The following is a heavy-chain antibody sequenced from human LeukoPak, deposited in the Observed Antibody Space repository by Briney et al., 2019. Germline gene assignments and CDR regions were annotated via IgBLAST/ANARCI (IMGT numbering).Heavy chain of an antibody. CDR3: AKDWGQVPASISGH. V-gene: IGHV4-39*02. D-gene: IGHD2-2*01. Sequence: SETLSLTCTVSGGSISSSSYYWGWIRQPPGKGLEWIGTIYYSGSTYYNPSLKSRVTISVDTSNDQFSLKLSSVTAADTAVYYCAKDWGQVPASISGHWGQGTLVTVSS. CDR2: IYYSGST. CDR1: GGSISSSSYY. J-gene: IGHJ1*01.